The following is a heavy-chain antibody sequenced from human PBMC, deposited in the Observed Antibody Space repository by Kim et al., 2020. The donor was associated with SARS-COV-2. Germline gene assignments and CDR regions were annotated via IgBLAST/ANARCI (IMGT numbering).Heavy chain of an antibody. V-gene: IGHV4-4*02. CDR2: IYHSGST. D-gene: IGHD2-2*02. Sequence: SETLSLTCAVSGGSISSSNWWSWVRQPPGKGLEWIGEIYHSGSTNYNPSLKSRVTISVDKSKNQFSLKLSSVTAADTAVYYCARAIIMARYTPFDYWGQGTLVTVSS. CDR1: GGSISSSNW. J-gene: IGHJ4*02. CDR3: ARAIIMARYTPFDY.